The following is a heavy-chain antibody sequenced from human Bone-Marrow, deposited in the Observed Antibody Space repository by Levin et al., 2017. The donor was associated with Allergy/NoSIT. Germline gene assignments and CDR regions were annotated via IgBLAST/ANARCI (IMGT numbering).Heavy chain of an antibody. CDR1: GYSISSGYY. D-gene: IGHD1-20*01. CDR2: IFHSGTT. Sequence: SQTLSLTCGVSGYSISSGYYWGWIRQPPGKGLEWIGSIFHSGTTYYNPSLKSRVTISVDTSKNQFSLKLTSVTAADTAVYYCVSSWFNWNSHYYHYYMDAWGKGATVTVSS. J-gene: IGHJ6*03. CDR3: VSSWFNWNSHYYHYYMDA. V-gene: IGHV4-38-2*01.